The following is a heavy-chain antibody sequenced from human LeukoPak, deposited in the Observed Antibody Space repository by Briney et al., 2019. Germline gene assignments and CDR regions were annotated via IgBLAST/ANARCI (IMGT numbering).Heavy chain of an antibody. D-gene: IGHD3-22*01. Sequence: SETLSLTCTVSGGSISSSSYYWSWIRQPPGKGLEWIGEINHSGSTNYNPSLKSRVTISVDTSKNQFSLKLSSVTAADTAVYYCARDTYYYDSSGYSEFDYWGQGTLVTVSS. J-gene: IGHJ4*02. CDR1: GGSISSSSYY. CDR2: INHSGST. V-gene: IGHV4-39*07. CDR3: ARDTYYYDSSGYSEFDY.